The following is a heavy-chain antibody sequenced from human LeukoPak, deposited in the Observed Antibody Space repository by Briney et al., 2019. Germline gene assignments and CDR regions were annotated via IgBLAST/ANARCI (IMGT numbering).Heavy chain of an antibody. CDR1: GGSFSGYY. CDR2: IYYSGST. Sequence: SETLSLTCAVYGGSFSGYYWSWIRQPPGKGLEWIGYIYYSGSTNYNPSLKSRVTISVDASKNQFSLKLSSVTAADTAVYYCARRVAVAGVWDWFDPWGQGTLVTVSS. D-gene: IGHD6-19*01. V-gene: IGHV4-59*08. J-gene: IGHJ5*02. CDR3: ARRVAVAGVWDWFDP.